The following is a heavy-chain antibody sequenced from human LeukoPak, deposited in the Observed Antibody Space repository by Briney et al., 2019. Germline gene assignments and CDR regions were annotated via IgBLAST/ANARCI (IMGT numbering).Heavy chain of an antibody. J-gene: IGHJ4*02. CDR3: AKDYTPDGLYDIDY. CDR1: GFTFSTHS. V-gene: IGHV3-23*01. Sequence: GGSPRPSRAAPGFTFSTHSMKWGRQAPRKGLGLGSGFIGNAGRTYYADSVKGRFTISRDNSKNTLYLQMNSLRVEDTARYYCAKDYTPDGLYDIDYWGQGTQVTVSS. CDR2: FIGNAGRT. D-gene: IGHD3-16*01.